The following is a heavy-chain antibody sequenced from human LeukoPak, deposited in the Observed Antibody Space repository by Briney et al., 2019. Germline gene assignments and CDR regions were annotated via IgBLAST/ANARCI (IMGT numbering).Heavy chain of an antibody. V-gene: IGHV1-8*02. J-gene: IGHJ4*02. D-gene: IGHD6-6*01. CDR2: MNPNGGNT. Sequence: ASVKVSCKASGYTFTSYDINWVRQATGQGLEWMGWMNPNGGNTGYAQKFQGRVTMTRDMSTSTVYMELSSLRSEDTAVYYCARDHGAYSSSSVYFDYWGQGTLVTVSS. CDR1: GYTFTSYD. CDR3: ARDHGAYSSSSVYFDY.